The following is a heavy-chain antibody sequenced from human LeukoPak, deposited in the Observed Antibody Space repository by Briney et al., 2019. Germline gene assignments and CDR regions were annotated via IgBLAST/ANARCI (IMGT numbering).Heavy chain of an antibody. Sequence: GGCLRLSCAASGFSFISYGMHWVRQAPGKGLGWGGVISDGGRNKKYADSVKGRFTISGDNSKNTLYLQMNSLRAEDTAVYYCAKDLYSSSWYLQHYYGMDVWGQGTTVTVSS. V-gene: IGHV3-30*18. J-gene: IGHJ6*02. D-gene: IGHD6-13*01. CDR2: ISDGGRNK. CDR3: AKDLYSSSWYLQHYYGMDV. CDR1: GFSFISYG.